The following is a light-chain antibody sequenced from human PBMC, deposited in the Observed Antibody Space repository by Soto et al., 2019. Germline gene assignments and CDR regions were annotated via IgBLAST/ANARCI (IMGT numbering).Light chain of an antibody. CDR3: QTWGYGIVV. J-gene: IGLJ2*01. V-gene: IGLV4-69*01. CDR2: INSDGSH. Sequence: QPVLTQSPSASAYLGASVKLTCTLSSGHSTYALAWHQQQPEMGPRYLMKINSDGSHSKGGGIPDRFSGSISGAERYLTISSLQYEDEADYCCQTWGYGIVVFGGGTKLTAL. CDR1: SGHSTYA.